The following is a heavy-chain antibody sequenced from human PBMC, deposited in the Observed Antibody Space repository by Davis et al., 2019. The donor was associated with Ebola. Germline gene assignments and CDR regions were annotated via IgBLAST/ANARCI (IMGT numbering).Heavy chain of an antibody. V-gene: IGHV1-2*02. J-gene: IGHJ5*02. CDR1: GYTFTAYY. Sequence: ASVKVSCKTSGYTFTAYYIQWVRQAPGQGLEWMGWINPKSGGTDSPQKFQGRVTMTRDTSISTVYMGLSRLTSDDTAVYYCARLGTISAIYGWFDPWGQGTPVTVSS. D-gene: IGHD5-24*01. CDR3: ARLGTISAIYGWFDP. CDR2: INPKSGGT.